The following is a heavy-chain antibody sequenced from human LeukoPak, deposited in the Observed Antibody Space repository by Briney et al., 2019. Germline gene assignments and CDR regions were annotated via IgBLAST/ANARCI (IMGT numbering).Heavy chain of an antibody. J-gene: IGHJ6*03. CDR2: ISDDGSNK. D-gene: IGHD6-6*01. CDR3: ARPLEYSSSSGLGYYYYMDV. V-gene: IGHV3-30*04. CDR1: GFTFSSYA. Sequence: GGSLRLSCAASGFTFSSYAMHWVRQAPGKGLEWVAVISDDGSNKYYADSVKGRFTISRDNSKNTLYLQMNSLRAEDTAVYYCARPLEYSSSSGLGYYYYMDVWGNGTTVTVSS.